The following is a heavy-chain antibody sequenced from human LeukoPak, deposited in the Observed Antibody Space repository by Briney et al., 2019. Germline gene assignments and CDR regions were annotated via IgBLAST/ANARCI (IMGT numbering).Heavy chain of an antibody. CDR1: GFTFSSYA. Sequence: PGGSLRLSCAASGFTFSSYAMSWVRQAPGYGLEWVSAISGSCGSTYYADSVKGRFTISRDNAKNSLYLQMNSLRGEDTAVYYCARVLMGREVYDSSGYYHEDAFDIWGQGTMVTVSS. CDR3: ARVLMGREVYDSSGYYHEDAFDI. V-gene: IGHV3-23*01. J-gene: IGHJ3*02. CDR2: ISGSCGST. D-gene: IGHD3-22*01.